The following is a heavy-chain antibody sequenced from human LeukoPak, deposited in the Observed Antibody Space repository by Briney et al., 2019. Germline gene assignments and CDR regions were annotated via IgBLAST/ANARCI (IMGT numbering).Heavy chain of an antibody. D-gene: IGHD4-23*01. Sequence: PSETLSLTCTVSGGSISSSSYYWGWIRQPPGKGLEWIGSIYYSGSTYYNPSLKSRVTMSVDTSKNHFSLKLSSVTAADTAVYYCARGLATVVTPNWFDPWGQGTLVTVSS. CDR2: IYYSGST. CDR1: GGSISSSSYY. CDR3: ARGLATVVTPNWFDP. V-gene: IGHV4-39*02. J-gene: IGHJ5*02.